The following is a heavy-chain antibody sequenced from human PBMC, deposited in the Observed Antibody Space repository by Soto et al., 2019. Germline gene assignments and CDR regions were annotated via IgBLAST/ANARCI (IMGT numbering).Heavy chain of an antibody. Sequence: PGVSLKISCKGSGYSFTSYWIGWVRQMPGKGLEWMGIIYPGDSDTRYSPSFQGQVTISADKSISTAYLQWSSLKASDTAMYYCARHILTGLPPNYYYYYMDVLGKGTTVTVSS. CDR1: GYSFTSYW. CDR2: IYPGDSDT. J-gene: IGHJ6*03. V-gene: IGHV5-51*01. D-gene: IGHD3-9*01. CDR3: ARHILTGLPPNYYYYYMDV.